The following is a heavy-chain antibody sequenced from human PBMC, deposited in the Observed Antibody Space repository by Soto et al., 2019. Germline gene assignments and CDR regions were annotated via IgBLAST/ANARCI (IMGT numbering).Heavy chain of an antibody. CDR1: GFTFSSYA. V-gene: IGHV3-23*01. Sequence: GGSLRLSCIASGFTFSSYAMTWVRQVPGKGLEWVSDISGSGGITYYAGSVKGRFTISRDNSKNTLNLQMNSLRADDTAVYYCARARRGAPYYYTMDLWGQGTTVTVSS. CDR2: ISGSGGIT. CDR3: ARARRGAPYYYTMDL. J-gene: IGHJ6*02. D-gene: IGHD3-10*01.